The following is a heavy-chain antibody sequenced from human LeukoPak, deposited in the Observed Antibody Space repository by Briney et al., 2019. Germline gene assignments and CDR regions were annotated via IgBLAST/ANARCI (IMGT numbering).Heavy chain of an antibody. J-gene: IGHJ3*02. CDR3: AKDPRSRYSSNWHDAFDI. Sequence: GGSLRLSCAASGFTFDDYAMHWVRQAPGKGLEYISGISWNSGSIGYADSVKGRFTISRDNSKNTLYLQMNSLRAEDTAVYYCAKDPRSRYSSNWHDAFDIWGQGTMVTVSS. CDR1: GFTFDDYA. V-gene: IGHV3-9*01. CDR2: ISWNSGSI. D-gene: IGHD6-13*01.